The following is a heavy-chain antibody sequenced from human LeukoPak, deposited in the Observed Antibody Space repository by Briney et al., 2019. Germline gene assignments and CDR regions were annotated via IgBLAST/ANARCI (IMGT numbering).Heavy chain of an antibody. D-gene: IGHD6-13*01. CDR3: ARARKIAAAATALYWYFDL. CDR2: INHSGST. V-gene: IGHV4-34*01. J-gene: IGHJ2*01. Sequence: PSETLSLTCAVYGGSFSGYYWSWIRQPPGKGLEWIEEINHSGSTNYNPSLKSRVTISVDTSKNQFSLKLSSVTAADTAVYYCARARKIAAAATALYWYFDLWGRGTLVTVSS. CDR1: GGSFSGYY.